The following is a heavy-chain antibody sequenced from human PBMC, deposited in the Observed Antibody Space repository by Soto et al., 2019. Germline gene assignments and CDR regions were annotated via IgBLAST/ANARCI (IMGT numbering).Heavy chain of an antibody. CDR3: ALKYYYDSSGYSYGMDV. Sequence: QVQLVQSGAEVKKPGSSVKVSCKASGGTFSSYAISWVRQAPGQGLEWMGGIIPIFGTATYAQKFQGRVTITADKSTSTAYMELSSLRSEDTAVYYCALKYYYDSSGYSYGMDVWGQVTTVTVSS. CDR2: IIPIFGTA. CDR1: GGTFSSYA. D-gene: IGHD3-22*01. J-gene: IGHJ6*02. V-gene: IGHV1-69*06.